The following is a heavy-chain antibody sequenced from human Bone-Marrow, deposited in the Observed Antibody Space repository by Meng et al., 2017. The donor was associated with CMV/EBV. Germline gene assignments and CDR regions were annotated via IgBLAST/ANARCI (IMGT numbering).Heavy chain of an antibody. D-gene: IGHD2-2*02. Sequence: ASGFIFSTYAVSWVRQTAGKGLKWVSAISGSGGSTYYADSVKGRFTISRDNSKNTLYLQMNSLRAEDTAVYYCAKNDLPAAISTLDYWGQGTLVTVSS. J-gene: IGHJ4*02. CDR2: ISGSGGST. V-gene: IGHV3-23*01. CDR3: AKNDLPAAISTLDY. CDR1: GFIFSTYA.